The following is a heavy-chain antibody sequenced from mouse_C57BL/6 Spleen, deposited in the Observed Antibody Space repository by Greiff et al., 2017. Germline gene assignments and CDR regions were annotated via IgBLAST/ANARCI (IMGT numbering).Heavy chain of an antibody. V-gene: IGHV1-53*01. CDR1: GYTFTSYW. D-gene: IGHD2-5*01. CDR2: INPSNGGT. CDR3: ARYVDSNYDWYFDV. Sequence: VQLQQPGTELVKPGASVKLSCKASGYTFTSYWMHWVKQRPGQGLEWIGNINPSNGGTNYNEKFKNKATLTVDKSSSTAYMQLSSLTSEDAAVYYCARYVDSNYDWYFDVWGTGTTVTVSS. J-gene: IGHJ1*03.